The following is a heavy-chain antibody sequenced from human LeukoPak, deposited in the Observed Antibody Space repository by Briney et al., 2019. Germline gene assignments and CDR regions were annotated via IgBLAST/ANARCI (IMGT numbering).Heavy chain of an antibody. J-gene: IGHJ6*02. CDR2: IYYSGST. Sequence: SETLSLTCTVSGGSISSYYWSWIRQPPGKGLEWIGYIYYSGSTNYNPSLKSRVTISVDTSKNQFSLKLSSVTAADTAVYYCARDAGSWYVSYYYYYGMDVWGQGTTVTVSS. V-gene: IGHV4-59*01. D-gene: IGHD6-13*01. CDR1: GGSISSYY. CDR3: ARDAGSWYVSYYYYYGMDV.